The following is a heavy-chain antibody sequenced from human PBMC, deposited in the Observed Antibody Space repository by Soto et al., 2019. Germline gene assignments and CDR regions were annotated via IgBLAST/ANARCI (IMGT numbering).Heavy chain of an antibody. CDR3: ASCQSQTSYGDSYRPCSY. D-gene: IGHD5-18*01. V-gene: IGHV1-69*13. Sequence: SVEVSCKASGGTFSSYAISWVRQAPGHGLEWMGGIIPIFGTANYAQKFQGRVTITADESTSTAYMELSSLRSEDTAVYSCASCQSQTSYGDSYRPCSYWGQGTLGTVSS. J-gene: IGHJ4*02. CDR2: IIPIFGTA. CDR1: GGTFSSYA.